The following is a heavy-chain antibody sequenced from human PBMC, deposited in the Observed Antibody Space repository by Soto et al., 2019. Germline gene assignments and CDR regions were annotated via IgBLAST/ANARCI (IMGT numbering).Heavy chain of an antibody. V-gene: IGHV3-23*01. CDR2: ISGSGGST. CDR1: GFTFSSYA. CDR3: AKDWVTTVTTSDFDY. J-gene: IGHJ4*02. Sequence: TGGSLRLSCAASGFTFSSYAMSWVRQAPGKGLEWVSAISGSGGSTYYADSVKGRFTISRDNSKNTLYLQMNSLGAEDTAVYYCAKDWVTTVTTSDFDYWGQGTLVTVSS. D-gene: IGHD4-17*01.